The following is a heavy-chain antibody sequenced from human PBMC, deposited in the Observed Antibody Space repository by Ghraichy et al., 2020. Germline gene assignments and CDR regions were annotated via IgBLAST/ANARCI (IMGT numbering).Heavy chain of an antibody. CDR3: ARTEKWLVRRGFDY. Sequence: SETLSLTCAVYGGSFSGYYWSWIRQPPGKGLEWIGEINHSGSTNYNPSLKSRVTISVDTSKNQFSLKLSSVTAADTAVYYCARTEKWLVRRGFDYWGQGTLVTVSS. CDR1: GGSFSGYY. V-gene: IGHV4-34*01. CDR2: INHSGST. J-gene: IGHJ4*02. D-gene: IGHD6-19*01.